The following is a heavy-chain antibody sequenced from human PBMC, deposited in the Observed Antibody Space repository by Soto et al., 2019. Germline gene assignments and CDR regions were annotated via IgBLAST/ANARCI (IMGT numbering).Heavy chain of an antibody. Sequence: EVQLSESGGDLRQPGGSLRLSCAASGFTFTNYAMTWVRQTPGKGLEWVSGISASGGLKYYADSVRGRFTVSRDNSKNILYLQMDNLRDEDTALYYCARISQEYCSSDNCYYYGLDVWGQGTTVTVSS. J-gene: IGHJ6*02. V-gene: IGHV3-23*01. D-gene: IGHD2-2*01. CDR2: ISASGGLK. CDR1: GFTFTNYA. CDR3: ARISQEYCSSDNCYYYGLDV.